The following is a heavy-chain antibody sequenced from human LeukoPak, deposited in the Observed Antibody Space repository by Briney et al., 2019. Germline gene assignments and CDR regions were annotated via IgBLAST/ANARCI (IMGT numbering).Heavy chain of an antibody. CDR2: IYPGDSDT. J-gene: IGHJ4*02. D-gene: IGHD3-10*01. V-gene: IGHV5-51*01. Sequence: GESLQISCQGSGYSFTSYWIGWVRQVPGKGLEWMGIIYPGDSDTRYSPSFQGQVTISADKSISTAYLQWSSLKASDTAMYYCAREEQELLWFGEQILSQGTYYFDYWGQGTLVTVSS. CDR1: GYSFTSYW. CDR3: AREEQELLWFGEQILSQGTYYFDY.